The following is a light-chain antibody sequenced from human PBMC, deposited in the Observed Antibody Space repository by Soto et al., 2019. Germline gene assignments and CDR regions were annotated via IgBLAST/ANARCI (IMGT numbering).Light chain of an antibody. V-gene: IGLV3-21*01. Sequence: SYELTQPPSVSVAPGETARISCGGNNVGSRSVHWYQQKPGQAPFLVIYYDSDRPSGMPERFSGSNSGNTATLIIGRVAAGDEGGYYCQVWEATGDQVVFGGGTKLTVL. CDR3: QVWEATGDQVV. CDR1: NVGSRS. J-gene: IGLJ2*01. CDR2: YDS.